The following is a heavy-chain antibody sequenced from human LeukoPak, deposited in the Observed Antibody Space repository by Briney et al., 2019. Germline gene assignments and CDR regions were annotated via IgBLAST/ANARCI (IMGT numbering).Heavy chain of an antibody. V-gene: IGHV1-18*01. D-gene: IGHD2-21*02. CDR1: GYTFTSYG. J-gene: IGHJ2*01. Sequence: ASVKVSCKASGYTFTSYGISWVRQAPGQGLEWVGWISAYNGNTNYAQKLQGRVTMTTDTSTSTAYMELRSLRSDDTAVYYCARRRAVAYCGGDCPHWYFDLWGRGTLVTVSS. CDR2: ISAYNGNT. CDR3: ARRRAVAYCGGDCPHWYFDL.